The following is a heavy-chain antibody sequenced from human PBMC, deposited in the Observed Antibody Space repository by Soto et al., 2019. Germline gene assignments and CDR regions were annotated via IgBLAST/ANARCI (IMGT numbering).Heavy chain of an antibody. Sequence: SETLSLTCTVSGGSISSSTYYWGWMRQPPGKGLEWIAKINISGNTNYNPSLKSRVTISVDTSKNQFSLKLSSVTAADTAVYYCARSEELLGYFDYWGQGTLVTVSS. J-gene: IGHJ4*02. D-gene: IGHD1-26*01. CDR1: GGSISSSTYY. CDR3: ARSEELLGYFDY. V-gene: IGHV4-39*07. CDR2: INISGNT.